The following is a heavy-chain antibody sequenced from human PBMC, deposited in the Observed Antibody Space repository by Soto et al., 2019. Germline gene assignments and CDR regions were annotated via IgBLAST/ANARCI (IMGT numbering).Heavy chain of an antibody. J-gene: IGHJ4*02. CDR2: IYHSGST. CDR3: ARANGGYDKNFDY. Sequence: QLQLQESGSELVKPSQTLSLTCAVSGGSISSGGYSWSWIRQPPGKGLEWIGYIYHSGSTYYNPSLKSRVTISVDRSKNQFSLKLSSVTAADTAVYYCARANGGYDKNFDYWGQGTLVTVSS. D-gene: IGHD5-12*01. V-gene: IGHV4-30-2*01. CDR1: GGSISSGGYS.